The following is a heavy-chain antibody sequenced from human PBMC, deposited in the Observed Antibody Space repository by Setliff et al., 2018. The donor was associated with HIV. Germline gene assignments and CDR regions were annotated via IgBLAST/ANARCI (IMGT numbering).Heavy chain of an antibody. V-gene: IGHV3-48*01. D-gene: IGHD1-26*01. Sequence: GGSLRLSCAASGFIFSTYSMNWVRQAPGKGLEWVAYISSDGGTIYYADSVKGRFTISRDNAKNSLSLQMNSLRAEDTAVYYCAAVFTGEPGRSLDYWGQGTPVTVSS. CDR1: GFIFSTYS. CDR2: ISSDGGTI. J-gene: IGHJ4*02. CDR3: AAVFTGEPGRSLDY.